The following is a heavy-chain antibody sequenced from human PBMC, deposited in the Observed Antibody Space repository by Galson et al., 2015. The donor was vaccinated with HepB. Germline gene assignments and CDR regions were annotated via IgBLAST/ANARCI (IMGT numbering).Heavy chain of an antibody. V-gene: IGHV3-30*18. CDR2: ISYDGSNK. CDR3: AKDPNYYDSSGYFPLLHYFDY. CDR1: GFTFSSHG. Sequence: SLRLSCAASGFTFSSHGMHWVRQAPGKGLEWVAVISYDGSNKYYADSVKGRFTISRDNSKNTLYLQMNSLRAEDTAVYYCAKDPNYYDSSGYFPLLHYFDYWGQGTLVTVSS. D-gene: IGHD3-22*01. J-gene: IGHJ4*02.